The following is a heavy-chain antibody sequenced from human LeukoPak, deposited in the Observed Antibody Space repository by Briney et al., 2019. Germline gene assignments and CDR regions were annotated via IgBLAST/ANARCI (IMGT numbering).Heavy chain of an antibody. CDR3: ARDRRDGYNRFDY. D-gene: IGHD5-24*01. CDR1: GFTFSDYY. V-gene: IGHV3-11*04. J-gene: IGHJ4*02. Sequence: PGGSLRLSCAASGFTFSDYYMSWIRQAPGKGREWGSYISSSGSTIYYADSVKGRFTISRDNAKNSLYLQMNSLRAEDTAVYYCARDRRDGYNRFDYWGQGTLVTVSS. CDR2: ISSSGSTI.